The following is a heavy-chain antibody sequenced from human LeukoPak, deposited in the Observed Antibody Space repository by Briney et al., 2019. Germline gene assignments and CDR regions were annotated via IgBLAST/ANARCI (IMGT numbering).Heavy chain of an antibody. CDR1: GFTFSSYS. CDR2: LSYDGSNK. J-gene: IGHJ4*02. V-gene: IGHV3-30*18. Sequence: GGSLRLSCAASGFTFSSYSMNWVRQAPGKGPEWMAVLSYDGSNKYYADSVKGRFTISRDNPKNTLYLQMNNLRVDDTAVYYCAKVMGAYYGSGSDWGQGTLVTVSS. CDR3: AKVMGAYYGSGSD. D-gene: IGHD3-10*01.